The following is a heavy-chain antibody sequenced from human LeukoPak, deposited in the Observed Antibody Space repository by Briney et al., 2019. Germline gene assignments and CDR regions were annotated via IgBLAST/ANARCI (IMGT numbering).Heavy chain of an antibody. V-gene: IGHV3-7*01. J-gene: IGHJ4*02. CDR2: IKKDGSEK. D-gene: IGHD5-18*01. CDR3: ARGLSGVTGYTYGRGLDY. CDR1: GFTFSSHW. Sequence: GGSLRLSCAASGFTFSSHWMIWVRQAPGKGLEWAANIKKDGSEKYYVDSVKGRFTISRDNARPSLYLQMNSLRAEDTAVYYCARGLSGVTGYTYGRGLDYWGQGTLVTVSS.